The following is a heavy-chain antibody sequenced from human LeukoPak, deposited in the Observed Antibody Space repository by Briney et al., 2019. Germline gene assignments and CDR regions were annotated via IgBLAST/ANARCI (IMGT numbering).Heavy chain of an antibody. V-gene: IGHV1-2*06. J-gene: IGHJ4*02. D-gene: IGHD6-13*01. CDR2: INPNSGGT. CDR3: ARFIAAAIDYFDY. Sequence: ASVKVSCKASGYTFTGYYMHWVRQAPGQGLEWMGRINPNSGGTKYAQKFQGRVTMTRDTSISTAYMELSRLRSDDTAVYYCARFIAAAIDYFDYWGQGTLVTVSS. CDR1: GYTFTGYY.